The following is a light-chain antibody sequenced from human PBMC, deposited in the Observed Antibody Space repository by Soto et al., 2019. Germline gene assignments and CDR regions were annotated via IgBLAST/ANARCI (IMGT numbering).Light chain of an antibody. V-gene: IGKV3-20*01. Sequence: PGERATLSYRASESVSSNYVAWYQQKPGQAPRLLIYAASSRASGIPDRFSGSGSGTDFTLSINGLDPEDLAVYYCQQYGTVPWTFGQGTMVDIK. J-gene: IGKJ1*01. CDR2: AAS. CDR1: ESVSSNY. CDR3: QQYGTVPWT.